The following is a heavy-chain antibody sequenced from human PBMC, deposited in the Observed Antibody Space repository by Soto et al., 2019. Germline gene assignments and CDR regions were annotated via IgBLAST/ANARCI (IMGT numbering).Heavy chain of an antibody. CDR3: ARSYYDRSGYAVDP. J-gene: IGHJ5*02. CDR2: MYKGGSI. Sequence: QVQLQESGPGLVKPSETLSLTCRVSGGSISDDYWSWIRQPPGKRLEWIGYMYKGGSINYNPSLKSLVTISVDTSKNQFSLKLSSVTAADTAVYYCARSYYDRSGYAVDPWGQGTLVTVSS. D-gene: IGHD3-22*01. V-gene: IGHV4-4*09. CDR1: GGSISDDY.